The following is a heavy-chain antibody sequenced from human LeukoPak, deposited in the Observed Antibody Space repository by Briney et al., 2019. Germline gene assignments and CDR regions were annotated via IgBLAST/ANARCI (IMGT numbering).Heavy chain of an antibody. D-gene: IGHD6-19*01. J-gene: IGHJ4*02. CDR2: IKQDGSEK. V-gene: IGHV3-7*01. CDR3: AKSIAVAGLAGGRTFDN. Sequence: QAGGSLRLSCAASGFTFSSYWMSWVRQAPGKGLEWVANIKQDGSEKYYVDSVKGRFTISRDNAKNSLYLQMNSLRAEDTAVYYCAKSIAVAGLAGGRTFDNWGQGTLVTVSS. CDR1: GFTFSSYW.